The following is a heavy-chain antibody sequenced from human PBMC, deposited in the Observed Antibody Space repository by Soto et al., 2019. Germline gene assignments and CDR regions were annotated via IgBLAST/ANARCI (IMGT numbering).Heavy chain of an antibody. V-gene: IGHV3-23*01. Sequence: EVQLLESGGGLVQPGGSLRLSCAASGFTFSSYAMRWVRQAPGRGLEWASAISRSGNTTYYADSVKGRFTISRDNSKNTLYLLMSSLRAEDTAIYYCAKSPPAVIAYYDYWGQGTLVTVSS. CDR1: GFTFSSYA. J-gene: IGHJ4*02. CDR3: AKSPPAVIAYYDY. CDR2: ISRSGNTT. D-gene: IGHD3-10*01.